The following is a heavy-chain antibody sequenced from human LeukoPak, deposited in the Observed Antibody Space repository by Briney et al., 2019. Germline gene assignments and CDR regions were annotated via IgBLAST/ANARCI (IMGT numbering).Heavy chain of an antibody. CDR3: AILPKGYCSGGSCYFDY. CDR1: GFTFSSYE. CDR2: ISSSGSTI. V-gene: IGHV3-48*03. Sequence: GGSLRLSCAASGFTFSSYEMNWVRQAPGKGLEWVSYISSSGSTIYYADSVKGRFTISRDNAKNSLYLQMNSLRAGDTAVYYCAILPKGYCSGGSCYFDYWGQGTLVTVSS. J-gene: IGHJ4*02. D-gene: IGHD2-15*01.